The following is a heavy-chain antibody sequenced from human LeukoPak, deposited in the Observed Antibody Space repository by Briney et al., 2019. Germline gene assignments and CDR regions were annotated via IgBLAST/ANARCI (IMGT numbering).Heavy chain of an antibody. Sequence: PGRSLRLSCAASGFTFSSYAIHWVRRAPGKGLEWVAVISYDGSNKYYADSVKGRFTISRDNSKNTLYLQMNSLRAEDTAVYYCARDWSEGSSGWYYYGMDVWGQGTTVTVSS. V-gene: IGHV3-30-3*01. CDR2: ISYDGSNK. J-gene: IGHJ6*02. CDR3: ARDWSEGSSGWYYYGMDV. CDR1: GFTFSSYA. D-gene: IGHD6-19*01.